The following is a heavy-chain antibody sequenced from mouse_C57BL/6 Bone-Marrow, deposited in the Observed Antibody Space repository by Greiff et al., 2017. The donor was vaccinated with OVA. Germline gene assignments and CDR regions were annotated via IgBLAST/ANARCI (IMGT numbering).Heavy chain of an antibody. D-gene: IGHD2-1*01. J-gene: IGHJ2*01. CDR2: INPNNGGT. CDR3: ASVYYGNSYYFDY. V-gene: IGHV1-26*01. CDR1: GYTFTDYY. Sequence: DVKLQQSGPELVKPGASVKISCKASGYTFTDYYMNWVKQSHGKSLEWIGDINPNNGGTSYNQKFKGKATLTVDTSSSTAYMELRSLTSEDAAVYYCASVYYGNSYYFDYWGQGTTLTVSS.